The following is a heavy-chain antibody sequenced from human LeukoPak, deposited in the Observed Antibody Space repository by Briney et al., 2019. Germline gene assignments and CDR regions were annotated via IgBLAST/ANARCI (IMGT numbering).Heavy chain of an antibody. J-gene: IGHJ4*02. Sequence: GRSLRLSCAASGFTFSSYGMHWVRQAPGKGLEWVAVISYDGSNKYYADSVKGRFTISRDNSKNTLYLQMNSLRAEDTAVYYCARDYTIFGVVSFLFDYWGQGTLVTVSS. CDR2: ISYDGSNK. V-gene: IGHV3-30*03. D-gene: IGHD3-3*01. CDR3: ARDYTIFGVVSFLFDY. CDR1: GFTFSSYG.